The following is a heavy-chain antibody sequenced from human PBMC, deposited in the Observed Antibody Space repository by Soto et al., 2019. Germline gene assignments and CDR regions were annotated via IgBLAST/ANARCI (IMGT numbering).Heavy chain of an antibody. CDR3: ARSSPLVLMVYAADP. V-gene: IGHV1-2*02. J-gene: IGHJ5*02. Sequence: QVQLVQSGAEVKKPGASVKVSCKASGYTFTGYYMHWVRQAPGQGLEWMGWINPNSGGTNYAQKFQGRVTMTRDTSISTAYMELSRLRSDDTAVYYCARSSPLVLMVYAADPWGQGTLVTVSS. D-gene: IGHD2-8*01. CDR1: GYTFTGYY. CDR2: INPNSGGT.